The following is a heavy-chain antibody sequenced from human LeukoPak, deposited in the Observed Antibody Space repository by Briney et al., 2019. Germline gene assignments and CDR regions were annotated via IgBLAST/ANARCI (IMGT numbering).Heavy chain of an antibody. D-gene: IGHD3-10*01. V-gene: IGHV3-66*01. CDR2: IYADSTT. CDR1: GFTVSSNY. Sequence: PGGSLRLSCAASGFTVSSNYMSWVRQAPGTGLEWVSLIYADSTTSYTDSVKGRFIISRDNSKNTLYLQMNSLRAEDTAVYYCARVLRGYYGSGSYDQWGQGTLVTVSS. J-gene: IGHJ4*02. CDR3: ARVLRGYYGSGSYDQ.